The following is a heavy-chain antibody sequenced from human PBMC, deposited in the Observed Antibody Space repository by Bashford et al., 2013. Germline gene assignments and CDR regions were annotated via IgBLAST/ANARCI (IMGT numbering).Heavy chain of an antibody. J-gene: IGHJ4*02. CDR3: VRDSPGYGGYIY. CDR2: IKEDGSAK. CDR1: RFSFSDYW. D-gene: IGHD5-12*01. V-gene: IGHV3-7*01. Sequence: GGSLRLSCAASRFSFSDYWMSWVRQAPGRGLEWVANIKEDGSAKYYADSVRGRFTISRDNAKNSLYLQLDSLRAEDTAVYYCVRDSPGYGGYIYWGQGTLVTVSS.